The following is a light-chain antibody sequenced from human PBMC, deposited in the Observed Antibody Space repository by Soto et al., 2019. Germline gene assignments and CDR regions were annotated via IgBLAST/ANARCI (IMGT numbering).Light chain of an antibody. CDR3: QQYNNWPPHT. V-gene: IGKV3-15*01. CDR1: QSVSNN. CDR2: GAS. Sequence: ERVVTQSPATLSLSPGERATLSCMASQSVSNNLAWYQLKPGQAPRLLIYGASTRATGIPARFSGSGSGTEFTLTISSLQSEDFAVYYCQQYNNWPPHTFGQGTKLEIK. J-gene: IGKJ2*01.